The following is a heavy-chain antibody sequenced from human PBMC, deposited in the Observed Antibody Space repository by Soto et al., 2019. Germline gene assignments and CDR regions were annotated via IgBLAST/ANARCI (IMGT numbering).Heavy chain of an antibody. CDR2: IDWDDDK. Sequence: SGPTLVNPTQTLTLTCTFSGFSLSSGGMCVSWIRQPPGKALEWIARIDWDDDKYYRRTLKTRLSISKDTSKNQVVLTMTNMDPVDTATYYCARTPRYCSGGSCYPWAFDVWGQGTEITVSS. V-gene: IGHV2-70*10. CDR3: ARTPRYCSGGSCYPWAFDV. J-gene: IGHJ3*01. D-gene: IGHD2-15*01. CDR1: GFSLSSGGMC.